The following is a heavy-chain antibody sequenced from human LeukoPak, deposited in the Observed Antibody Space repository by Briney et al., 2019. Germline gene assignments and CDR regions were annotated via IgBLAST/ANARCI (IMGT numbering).Heavy chain of an antibody. J-gene: IGHJ4*02. V-gene: IGHV3-23*01. Sequence: GGSLRLSCAASGFTFSSYSMNWVRQAPGKGPEWVSTISGSGGSTYYADSVKGRFTISRDNSKNTLYLQTNSLRAEDTAVYYCAKTGYKFDYWGQGTLVTVSS. D-gene: IGHD5-24*01. CDR2: ISGSGGST. CDR1: GFTFSSYS. CDR3: AKTGYKFDY.